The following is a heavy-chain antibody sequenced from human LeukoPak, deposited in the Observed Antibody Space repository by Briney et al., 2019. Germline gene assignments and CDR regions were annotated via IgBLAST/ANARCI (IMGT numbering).Heavy chain of an antibody. D-gene: IGHD5-12*01. CDR3: ARIKSVVAPPDY. CDR2: ISSSSSYI. CDR1: GFTFSSYS. J-gene: IGHJ4*02. V-gene: IGHV3-21*01. Sequence: GGSLRLSCAASGFTFSSYSMNWVRQAPGKGLEWVSSISSSSSYIYYADSVKGRFTISRDNAKNSLYLQMSSLRAEDTAVYYCARIKSVVAPPDYWGQGTLVTVSS.